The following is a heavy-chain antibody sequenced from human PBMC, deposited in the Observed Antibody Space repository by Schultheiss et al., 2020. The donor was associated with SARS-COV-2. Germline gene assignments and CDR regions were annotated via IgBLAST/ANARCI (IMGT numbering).Heavy chain of an antibody. CDR2: IYYSGST. CDR3: ASYQTMGATFDY. Sequence: SETLSLTCTVSGGSISSSSYYWGWIRQPPGKGLEWIGSIYYSGSTNYNPSLKSRVTMSVDTSKNQFSLKLSSVTAADTAVYYCASYQTMGATFDYWGQGTLVTVSS. D-gene: IGHD1-26*01. J-gene: IGHJ4*02. CDR1: GGSISSSSYY. V-gene: IGHV4-39*07.